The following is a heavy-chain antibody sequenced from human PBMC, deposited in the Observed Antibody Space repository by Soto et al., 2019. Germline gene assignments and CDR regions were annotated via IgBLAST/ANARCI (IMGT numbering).Heavy chain of an antibody. J-gene: IGHJ6*02. Sequence: EVQLVESGGGLVQPGGSLRLSCAASGFTFSNYWMYWVRQAAGKGLVWVSRVNNDGTDTTHADSVKGRFTISRDNAENTLYLQMNSLRAEDTAVYYCARGGLQHALDVWGQGSTVTVSS. CDR2: VNNDGTDT. V-gene: IGHV3-74*03. CDR3: ARGGLQHALDV. D-gene: IGHD6-13*01. CDR1: GFTFSNYW.